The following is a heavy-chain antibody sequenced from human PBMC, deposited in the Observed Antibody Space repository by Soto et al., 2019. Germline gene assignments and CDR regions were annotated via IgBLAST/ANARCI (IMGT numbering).Heavy chain of an antibody. D-gene: IGHD3-10*01. CDR2: IATYNSNK. CDR3: ARVLRGVVNWFDP. Sequence: GASVKVSCKPPGDTFTNFGLSWVRQAPGQGLEWMGWIATYNSNKNYAQKFQGRLTLTTDTSTSTGYMELKSLEYDDTAVYYCARVLRGVVNWFDPWGQGTLVTVSS. CDR1: GDTFTNFG. J-gene: IGHJ5*02. V-gene: IGHV1-18*01.